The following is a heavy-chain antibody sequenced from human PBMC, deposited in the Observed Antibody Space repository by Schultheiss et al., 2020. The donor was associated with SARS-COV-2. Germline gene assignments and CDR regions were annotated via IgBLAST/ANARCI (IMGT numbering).Heavy chain of an antibody. V-gene: IGHV4-34*01. CDR2: INHSGST. D-gene: IGHD1-20*01. Sequence: SETLSLTCAVYGGSFSGYYWSWIRQPPGKGLEWIGEINHSGSTNYNPSLKSRVTISVDKSKNQFSLKLSSVTAADTAVYYCARGVTGSAFDIWGQGTMVTVSS. CDR1: GGSFSGYY. J-gene: IGHJ3*02. CDR3: ARGVTGSAFDI.